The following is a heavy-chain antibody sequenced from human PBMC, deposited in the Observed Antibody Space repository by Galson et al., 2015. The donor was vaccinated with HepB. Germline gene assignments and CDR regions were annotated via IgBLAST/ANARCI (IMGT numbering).Heavy chain of an antibody. Sequence: SLRLSCAASGFTFSNSAMHWVRQAPGEGLEWVAVISSDRLKTYYADSVKGRFSISRDKSKNTLYLQMNSLRPEDTAIYYCARDGWMGASYYVFDYWGQGTLVTVSS. CDR2: ISSDRLKT. V-gene: IGHV3-30*04. CDR3: ARDGWMGASYYVFDY. D-gene: IGHD1-26*01. J-gene: IGHJ4*02. CDR1: GFTFSNSA.